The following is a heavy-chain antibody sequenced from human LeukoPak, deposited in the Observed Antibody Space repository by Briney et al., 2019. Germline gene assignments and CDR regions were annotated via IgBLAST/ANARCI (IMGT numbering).Heavy chain of an antibody. J-gene: IGHJ4*02. CDR3: ARGTKTGYTGYDWNY. Sequence: PSETLSLTCTVSGGSISSYYWSWIRQPPGKGLEWIGYIYYSGSTSYNPSLKSRVTISVDTSSHQFSLILTSVTAADTAVYYCARGTKTGYTGYDWNYWGQGSLVTVSS. CDR2: IYYSGST. D-gene: IGHD5-12*01. V-gene: IGHV4-59*01. CDR1: GGSISSYY.